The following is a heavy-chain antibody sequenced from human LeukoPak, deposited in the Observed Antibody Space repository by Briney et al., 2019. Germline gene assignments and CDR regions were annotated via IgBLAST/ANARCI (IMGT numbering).Heavy chain of an antibody. V-gene: IGHV1-46*03. Sequence: ASVKVSCXASGYTFTSYYMHWVRQAPGQGLEWMGIINPSGGSTSYAQKFQGRVTMTRDTSTSTVYMELSSLRSEDTAVYYCATGKMATKVWDYFDYWGQGTLVTVSS. D-gene: IGHD5-24*01. CDR2: INPSGGST. CDR3: ATGKMATKVWDYFDY. CDR1: GYTFTSYY. J-gene: IGHJ4*02.